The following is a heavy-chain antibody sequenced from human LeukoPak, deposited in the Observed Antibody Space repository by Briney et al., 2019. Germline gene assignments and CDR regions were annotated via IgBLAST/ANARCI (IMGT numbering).Heavy chain of an antibody. CDR2: IYYSGST. CDR1: GGSISSYY. J-gene: IGHJ5*02. CDR3: ARGGRYYGSGSYYRWFDP. D-gene: IGHD3-10*01. V-gene: IGHV4-59*01. Sequence: SETLSLTCTVSGGSISSYYWSWIRQPPGKGLEWIGYIYYSGSTNYNPSLKSRVTISVDTSKYQFSLKLSSVTAADTAVYYCARGGRYYGSGSYYRWFDPWGQGTLVTVSS.